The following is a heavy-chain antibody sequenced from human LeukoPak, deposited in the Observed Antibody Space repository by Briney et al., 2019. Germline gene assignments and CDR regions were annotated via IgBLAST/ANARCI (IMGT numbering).Heavy chain of an antibody. D-gene: IGHD3-10*01. CDR2: ISSTGSYT. CDR1: GFTFSYYY. CDR3: ARLNTNYYGSGSYFPRYNFDY. J-gene: IGHJ4*02. Sequence: PGGSLRLSCAASGFTFSYYYMSWIRQAPGKGLEWVSYISSTGSYTNYADSVKGRFTISRDNAKNSLYLQMNSLRAEDTAVYYCARLNTNYYGSGSYFPRYNFDYWGQGTLVTVPS. V-gene: IGHV3-11*03.